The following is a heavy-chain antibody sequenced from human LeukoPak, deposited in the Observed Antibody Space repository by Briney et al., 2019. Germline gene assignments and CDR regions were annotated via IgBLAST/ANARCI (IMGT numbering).Heavy chain of an antibody. V-gene: IGHV1-2*04. CDR2: INPNSGGT. D-gene: IGHD6-13*01. Sequence: GASVKVSCKASGYTFTGYYMHWVRQAPGQGLEWMGWINPNSGGTNYAQKFQGWVTMTRDTSISTAYMELSRLRSDDTAVYYCARGGSSSWYSISHYYYYGMDVWGLGTTVTVSS. CDR3: ARGGSSSWYSISHYYYYGMDV. J-gene: IGHJ6*02. CDR1: GYTFTGYY.